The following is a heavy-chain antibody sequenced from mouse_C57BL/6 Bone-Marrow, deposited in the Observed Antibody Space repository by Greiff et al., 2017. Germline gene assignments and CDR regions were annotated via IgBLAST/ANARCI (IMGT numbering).Heavy chain of an antibody. CDR3: ARHGSTTVVATDYAMDY. CDR1: EYEFPSHD. Sequence: EVMLVESGGGLVRPGESLKLSCESNEYEFPSHDMSWVRKTPEKRLELVAAINSDGGSTYYPDTMERRFIISRDNTKKTLYLQMSSLRSEDTALYYCARHGSTTVVATDYAMDYWGQGTSVTVSS. J-gene: IGHJ4*01. D-gene: IGHD1-1*01. V-gene: IGHV5-2*01. CDR2: INSDGGST.